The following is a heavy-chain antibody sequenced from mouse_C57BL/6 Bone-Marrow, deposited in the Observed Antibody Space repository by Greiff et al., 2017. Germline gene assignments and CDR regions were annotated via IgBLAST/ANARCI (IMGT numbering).Heavy chain of an antibody. J-gene: IGHJ4*01. Sequence: EVNVVESGGDLVQPGGSLKLSCAASGFTFSSYGMSWVRQTPDKRLEWVATISSGGSYTYYPDSVKGRFTISRDNAKNTLYLQMSSLKSEDTAMYYCARHVVASMDYWGQGTSVTVSS. CDR2: ISSGGSYT. V-gene: IGHV5-6*01. D-gene: IGHD1-1*01. CDR3: ARHVVASMDY. CDR1: GFTFSSYG.